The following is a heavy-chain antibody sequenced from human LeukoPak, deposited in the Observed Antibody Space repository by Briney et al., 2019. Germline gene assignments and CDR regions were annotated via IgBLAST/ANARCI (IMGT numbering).Heavy chain of an antibody. J-gene: IGHJ4*02. CDR1: GFTFSGSA. CDR2: IRSKANSYAT. CDR3: TTTYGDYAAEPFDC. Sequence: GGSLKLSCAASGFTFSGSAMHWVRQASGKGLEWVGRIRSKANSYATAYAASVKGRFTISRDDSKNTAYLQMNSLKTEDTAVYYCTTTYGDYAAEPFDCWGQGTLVTVSS. D-gene: IGHD4-17*01. V-gene: IGHV3-73*01.